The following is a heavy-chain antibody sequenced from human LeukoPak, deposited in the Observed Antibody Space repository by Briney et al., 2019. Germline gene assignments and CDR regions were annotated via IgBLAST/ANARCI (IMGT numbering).Heavy chain of an antibody. J-gene: IGHJ5*02. D-gene: IGHD6-13*01. CDR2: IYPGDSDT. Sequence: GASLQISCKGSGSSFTSYWIGWVRRLPGKGLEGMGIIYPGDSDTRYSPSFQGQVTISADKSISTAYLQWSSLKASDTAMYYCARHRLYSSSRFDPWGQGTLVTVSS. CDR3: ARHRLYSSSRFDP. V-gene: IGHV5-51*01. CDR1: GSSFTSYW.